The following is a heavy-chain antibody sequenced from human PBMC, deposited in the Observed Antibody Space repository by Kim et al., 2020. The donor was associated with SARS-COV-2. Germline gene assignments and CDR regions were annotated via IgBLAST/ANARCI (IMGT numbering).Heavy chain of an antibody. Sequence: KYYVDSVKGRFTISRDNAKNSLYLQMNSLRAEDAAVYYCAKYFYWSFDYWGQGTLVTVSS. CDR3: AKYFYWSFDY. V-gene: IGHV3-7*01. CDR2: K. J-gene: IGHJ4*02. D-gene: IGHD3-9*01.